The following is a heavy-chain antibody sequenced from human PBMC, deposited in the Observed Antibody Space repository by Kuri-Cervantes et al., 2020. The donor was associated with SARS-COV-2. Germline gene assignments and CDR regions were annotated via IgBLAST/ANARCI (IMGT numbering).Heavy chain of an antibody. Sequence: GESLQISCAASGFTFSSYGMHWVRQAPGKGLEWVAVISYDGSNKYYADSVKGRFTISRDNSKNTLYLQMNSLRAEDTAVYYCAKGGETAYDSSLDYWGQGTLVTVSS. CDR1: GFTFSSYG. J-gene: IGHJ4*02. V-gene: IGHV3-30*18. CDR3: AKGGETAYDSSLDY. CDR2: ISYDGSNK. D-gene: IGHD3-22*01.